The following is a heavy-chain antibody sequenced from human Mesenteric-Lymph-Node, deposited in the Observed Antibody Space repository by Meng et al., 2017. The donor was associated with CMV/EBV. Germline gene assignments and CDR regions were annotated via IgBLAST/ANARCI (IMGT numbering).Heavy chain of an antibody. Sequence: GGSLRLSCKDSGYSFNSYWTGWVRQMPGKGLEWMGIIYPGDSDTRYSPSFQGQVTISADKSISTAYLQWSSLKASDTAMYFCARGGTSSYGMDVWGQGTTVTVSS. CDR3: ARGGTSSYGMDV. CDR2: IYPGDSDT. CDR1: GYSFNSYW. J-gene: IGHJ6*02. V-gene: IGHV5-51*01. D-gene: IGHD2-2*01.